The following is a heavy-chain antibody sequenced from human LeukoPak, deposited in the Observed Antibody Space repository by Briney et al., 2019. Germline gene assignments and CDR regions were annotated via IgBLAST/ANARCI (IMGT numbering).Heavy chain of an antibody. J-gene: IGHJ4*02. Sequence: ASVKVSCKASGYTFTGFYMHWVRQAPGQGLEWMGWINPNSGGTNYAQKFQGRVTMTRDTSISTAYMELSRLRSDDTDLYYCARGAPPPYCSSTSCPFGYWGQGTLVTVSS. CDR3: ARGAPPPYCSSTSCPFGY. CDR1: GYTFTGFY. D-gene: IGHD2-2*01. CDR2: INPNSGGT. V-gene: IGHV1-2*02.